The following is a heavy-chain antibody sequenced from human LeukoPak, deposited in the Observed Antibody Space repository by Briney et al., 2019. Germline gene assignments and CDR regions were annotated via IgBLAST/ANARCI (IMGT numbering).Heavy chain of an antibody. CDR2: FDPEDGET. D-gene: IGHD3-10*01. J-gene: IGHJ3*02. CDR1: GYTLTELS. CDR3: ATDNYYGSGSYFAGAFDI. Sequence: GASVKVSCKVSGYTLTELSMHWVRPAPGKGLEWMGGFDPEDGETSYAQKFQGRVTMTEDTSTDTAYMELSSLRSEDTAVYYCATDNYYGSGSYFAGAFDIWGQGTMVTVSS. V-gene: IGHV1-24*01.